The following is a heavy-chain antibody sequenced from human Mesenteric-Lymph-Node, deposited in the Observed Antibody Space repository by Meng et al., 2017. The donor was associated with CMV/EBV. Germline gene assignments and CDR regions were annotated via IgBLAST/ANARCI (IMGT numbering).Heavy chain of an antibody. Sequence: GESLKISCETSDFTFSSYGMHWVRQAPGKGLEWVAFIQFDNDKSYVDSLKGRFTISRDNSKNTLYLQMNSLRAEDTAVYYCAKAWPHDAFDIWGQGTMVTVSS. CDR1: DFTFSSYG. V-gene: IGHV3-30*02. CDR2: IQFDNDK. CDR3: AKAWPHDAFDI. J-gene: IGHJ3*02.